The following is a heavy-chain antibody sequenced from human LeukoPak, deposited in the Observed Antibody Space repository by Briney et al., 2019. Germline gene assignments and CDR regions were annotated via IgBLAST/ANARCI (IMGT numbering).Heavy chain of an antibody. V-gene: IGHV4-34*01. CDR1: GGSFSGYY. Sequence: SETLSLTCAVYGGSFSGYYWSWIRQPPGKGLGWIGEINHSGSTNYNPSLKSRVTISVDTSKNQFSLKLSSVIAADTAVYYCARASITIFTQYYFDYWGQGTLVTVSS. CDR3: ARASITIFTQYYFDY. D-gene: IGHD3-9*01. J-gene: IGHJ4*02. CDR2: INHSGST.